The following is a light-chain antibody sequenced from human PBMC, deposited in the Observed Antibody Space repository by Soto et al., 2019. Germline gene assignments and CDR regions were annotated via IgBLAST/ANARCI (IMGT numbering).Light chain of an antibody. J-gene: IGKJ1*01. CDR2: GAS. CDR3: QQYESSRT. CDR1: QSVSSTF. Sequence: DIELTQSPATLSLTPGERATLSCRASQSVSSTFLAWYQQKPGQAPKVLIYGASTRATGIPDRFSGSGSGTDFTLTISRLEPEDFAMYYCQQYESSRTFGQGTKVEMK. V-gene: IGKV3-20*01.